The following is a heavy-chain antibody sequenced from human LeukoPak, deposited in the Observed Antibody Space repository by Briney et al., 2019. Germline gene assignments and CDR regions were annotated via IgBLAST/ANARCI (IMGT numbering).Heavy chain of an antibody. J-gene: IGHJ4*02. V-gene: IGHV3-30*02. CDR2: IRSDGSSK. CDR3: AKWSGDYPSYYLDY. Sequence: GGSLRLSCAASGFTFSSFGLHWVRQAPGKGLEWVALIRSDGSSKNYADSVKGRFTISRDTSKNTVHLQMNNLRAEDTAVYYCAKWSGDYPSYYLDYWGQGTLVTVSS. CDR1: GFTFSSFG. D-gene: IGHD4-17*01.